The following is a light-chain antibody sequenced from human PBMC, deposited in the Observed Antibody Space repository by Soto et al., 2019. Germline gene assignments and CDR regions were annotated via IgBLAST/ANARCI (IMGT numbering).Light chain of an antibody. J-gene: IGLJ3*02. CDR1: SSDVGAYNY. V-gene: IGLV2-8*01. CDR2: EVT. Sequence: QSVLTQPPSASGSPGQSVTISCTGTSSDVGAYNYVSWYQQHPGKAPKLIIYEVTKRPSGVPDRFSGSKSGNTASLIVSGLQAEDEADYYCNSYAGSKNFGVFGGGTKLTVL. CDR3: NSYAGSKNFGV.